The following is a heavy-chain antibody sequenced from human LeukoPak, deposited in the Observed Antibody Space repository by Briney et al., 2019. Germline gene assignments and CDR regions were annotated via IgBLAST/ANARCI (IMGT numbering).Heavy chain of an antibody. CDR3: AKDIVVVTAASASDAFDI. J-gene: IGHJ3*02. CDR1: GFTFSSYA. CDR2: ISGSGGST. V-gene: IGHV3-23*01. Sequence: PGGSLRLSCAASGFTFSSYAMSWVRQAPGKGLEWVSAISGSGGSTYYADSVKGRFTISRDNSKNTLYLQMNSLRAEDTAVYYCAKDIVVVTAASASDAFDIWGQGTMVTVSS. D-gene: IGHD2-21*02.